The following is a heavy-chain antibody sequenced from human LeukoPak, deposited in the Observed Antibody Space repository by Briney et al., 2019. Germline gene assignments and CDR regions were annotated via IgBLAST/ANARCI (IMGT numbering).Heavy chain of an antibody. V-gene: IGHV4-61*02. Sequence: SQTLSLTCTVSGGSISSGTNYWSWIRQPAGKGLEWIGRIHTSGSTNHNPSLRSRVTISVDTSKNQFSLKLSSVTAADTAVYYCARQVGSSRIDYWGQGTLVTVSS. CDR1: GGSISSGTNY. CDR3: ARQVGSSRIDY. D-gene: IGHD1-26*01. J-gene: IGHJ4*02. CDR2: IHTSGST.